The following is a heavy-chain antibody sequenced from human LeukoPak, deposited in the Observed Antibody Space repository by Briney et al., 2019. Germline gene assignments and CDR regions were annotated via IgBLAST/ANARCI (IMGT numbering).Heavy chain of an antibody. D-gene: IGHD2-21*02. V-gene: IGHV4-4*07. Sequence: SETLSLTCTVSGGSISSYYWSWIRQPAGKGLEWIGRIYNSGSTNYNPSLKSRVTMSVDTSKNQFSLKLSSVTAADTAVYYCAAVGVTHWFDPWGQGTLVTVSS. CDR3: AAVGVTHWFDP. CDR1: GGSISSYY. CDR2: IYNSGST. J-gene: IGHJ5*02.